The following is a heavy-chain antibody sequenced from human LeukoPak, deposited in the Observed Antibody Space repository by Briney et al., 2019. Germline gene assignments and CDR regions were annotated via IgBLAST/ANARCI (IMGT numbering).Heavy chain of an antibody. CDR2: IHYSGST. Sequence: PSETLSLTCTVSGGSISNYYWSWIRQPPGKGLEWIGYIHYSGSTNYNPSLKSRVTISVDTSKNQFSLKLSSVTAADTAVYYCASYYYDSSGYLAYFDYWGQGTLVTVSS. CDR1: GGSISNYY. D-gene: IGHD3-22*01. CDR3: ASYYYDSSGYLAYFDY. J-gene: IGHJ4*02. V-gene: IGHV4-59*08.